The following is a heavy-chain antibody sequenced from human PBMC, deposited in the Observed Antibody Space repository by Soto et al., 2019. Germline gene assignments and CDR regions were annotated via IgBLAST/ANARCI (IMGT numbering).Heavy chain of an antibody. J-gene: IGHJ3*02. Sequence: SQTLSLTCAISGDSVSSNSSAWNWIRQCPSRGLEWLGRTYYRSKWYNDYAVSVKSRITINPDTSKNQFSLQLNSVTPEDTAVYYCARNLFGELLYHNDAFDIWGQGTMVTVSS. V-gene: IGHV6-1*01. CDR2: TYYRSKWYN. CDR3: ARNLFGELLYHNDAFDI. D-gene: IGHD3-10*02. CDR1: GDSVSSNSSA.